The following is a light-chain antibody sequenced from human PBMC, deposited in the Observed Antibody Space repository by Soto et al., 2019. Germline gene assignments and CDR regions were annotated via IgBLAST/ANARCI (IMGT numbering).Light chain of an antibody. Sequence: DIQMTQSPSSLSASVGDRVTITCRASQGIFNFLAWYQQNPGKGPELLIYAASTLQSGVPSRFSGSGSGTDFTLTLSSLQPEDVATYFCQTYNSAPQTFGQGTKVDI. CDR3: QTYNSAPQT. J-gene: IGKJ1*01. CDR1: QGIFNF. CDR2: AAS. V-gene: IGKV1-27*01.